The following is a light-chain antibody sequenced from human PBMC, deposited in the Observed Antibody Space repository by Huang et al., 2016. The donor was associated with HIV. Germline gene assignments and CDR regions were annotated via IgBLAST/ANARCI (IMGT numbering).Light chain of an antibody. CDR3: QQYGSSPFT. J-gene: IGKJ3*01. CDR2: GSC. CDR1: QSVSSSH. V-gene: IGKV3-20*01. Sequence: EIVLTQSPGTLSLSPGERATLSCRASQSVSSSHFAWSQQKPGQAPRLLMYGSCSRATGIPDRFSGSGSGTDFTLTISRLEPEDFAVYYCQQYGSSPFTFGPGTKVDIK.